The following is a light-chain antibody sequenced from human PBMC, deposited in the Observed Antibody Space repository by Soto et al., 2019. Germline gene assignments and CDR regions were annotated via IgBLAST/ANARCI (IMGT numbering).Light chain of an antibody. Sequence: DIPMTQSPFTLSASVGDRVTITCRASQNINTLLAWYQQKPGRAPTLLIYRASTLESGVPSRFSGSGSGTEFSLTISSLQPDDSATYYCQQYNSYPLTFGQGTRLEI. CDR2: RAS. V-gene: IGKV1-5*03. CDR1: QNINTL. CDR3: QQYNSYPLT. J-gene: IGKJ5*01.